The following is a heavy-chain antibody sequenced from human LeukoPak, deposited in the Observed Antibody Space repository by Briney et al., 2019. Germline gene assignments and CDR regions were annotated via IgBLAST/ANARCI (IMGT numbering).Heavy chain of an antibody. CDR1: GGTFSSYA. CDR2: IIPIFGTA. V-gene: IGHV1-69*01. D-gene: IGHD2-15*01. CDR3: ARAVVVAATHSDFDY. J-gene: IGHJ4*02. Sequence: SVKVSCKASGGTFSSYAISWVRQAPGQGLEWMGGIIPIFGTANYAQKFQGRVTITADESTSTAYMELSSLRSEDTAVYYCARAVVVAATHSDFDYWGQGTLVTVSS.